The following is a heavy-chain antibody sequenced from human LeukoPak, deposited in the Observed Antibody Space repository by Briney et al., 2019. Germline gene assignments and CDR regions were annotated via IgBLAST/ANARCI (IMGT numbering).Heavy chain of an antibody. J-gene: IGHJ4*02. V-gene: IGHV3-23*01. CDR3: ARTFRSGDGYKVGYFDY. D-gene: IGHD5-24*01. CDR1: GFTFTTYA. Sequence: PGGSLRLSCAASGFTFTTYAMSWVRQAPGKGLEWVSAISGSGDGTNYADSVKGRFTISRDNSKNTLFLQMNSLRAEDTAIYYCARTFRSGDGYKVGYFDYWGQGTLVTVSS. CDR2: ISGSGDGT.